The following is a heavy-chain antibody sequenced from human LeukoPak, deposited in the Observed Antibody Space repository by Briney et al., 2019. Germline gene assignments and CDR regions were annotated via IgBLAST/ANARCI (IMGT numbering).Heavy chain of an antibody. CDR2: ISSSSSYI. J-gene: IGHJ4*02. CDR3: ARMGIQLNFDY. CDR1: GFTFSSYS. V-gene: IGHV3-21*01. Sequence: GGSLRLSCAASGFTFSSYSMNWVRQAPGKGLEWVSSISSSSSYIYYADSVKGRFTISRDNAKNSLYLQMNSLRAEDTAVYYCARMGIQLNFDYWGQGTLVTVSS. D-gene: IGHD5-18*01.